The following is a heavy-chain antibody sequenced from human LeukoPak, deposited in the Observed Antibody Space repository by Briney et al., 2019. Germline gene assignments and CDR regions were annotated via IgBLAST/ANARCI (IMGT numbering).Heavy chain of an antibody. J-gene: IGHJ5*01. CDR2: ISFDGSDT. CDR3: AKDVTISAYFDC. Sequence: GGSLRLSCVVSGFSFSSYGMQWVRQAPGKVLEWVALISFDGSDTYYADSVQGRFTISRDNSRNTLYLQMNSLRAEDTAIYYCAKDVTISAYFDCWGQGTLVTVSS. V-gene: IGHV3-30*18. CDR1: GFSFSSYG. D-gene: IGHD2-21*01.